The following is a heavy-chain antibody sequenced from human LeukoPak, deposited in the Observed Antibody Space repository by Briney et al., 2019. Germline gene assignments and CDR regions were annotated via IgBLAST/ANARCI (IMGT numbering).Heavy chain of an antibody. J-gene: IGHJ5*02. Sequence: GRSLRLSCAASGFTFSSYAMHWVRQAPGKGLEWVAVISYDGSNKYYADSVKGRFTISRDNSENTLYLQMNSLRAEDTAVYYCARDPCSYPQVGARKNWFDPWGQGTLVTVSS. CDR1: GFTFSSYA. CDR2: ISYDGSNK. V-gene: IGHV3-30-3*01. CDR3: ARDPCSYPQVGARKNWFDP. D-gene: IGHD1-26*01.